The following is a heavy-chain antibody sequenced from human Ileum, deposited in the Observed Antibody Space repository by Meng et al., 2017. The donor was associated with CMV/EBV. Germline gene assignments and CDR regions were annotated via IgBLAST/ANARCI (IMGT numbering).Heavy chain of an antibody. Sequence: GKSLKISCAASGFTFGTYAMSWVRQAPGKGPEWVSAISSSDGRTSYADSVRGRFTISRDNSKNTLYLQMNSLRAEDTAVYYCAKSPIWVAVAGVLHYWGQGTQVTVSS. CDR3: AKSPIWVAVAGVLHY. D-gene: IGHD6-19*01. J-gene: IGHJ4*02. CDR1: GFTFGTYA. V-gene: IGHV3-23*01. CDR2: ISSSDGRT.